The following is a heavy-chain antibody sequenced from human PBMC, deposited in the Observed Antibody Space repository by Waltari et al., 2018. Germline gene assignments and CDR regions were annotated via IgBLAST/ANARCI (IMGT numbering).Heavy chain of an antibody. CDR1: GFTFSSYW. J-gene: IGHJ4*02. V-gene: IGHV3-74*01. D-gene: IGHD4-17*01. CDR2: INTDGSST. Sequence: EVQLVESGGGLVQPGGSLRLSCAASGFTFSSYWMHWVRQAPGKGLVWVSRINTDGSSTSYADSVKGRFTISRDNAKNTLYLQMNSPRAEDTAVYYCARGTDYGDYLPYWGQGTLVTVSS. CDR3: ARGTDYGDYLPY.